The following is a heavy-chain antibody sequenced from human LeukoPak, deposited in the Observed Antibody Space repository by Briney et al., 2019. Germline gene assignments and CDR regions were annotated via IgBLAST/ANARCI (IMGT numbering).Heavy chain of an antibody. V-gene: IGHV3-73*01. D-gene: IGHD3-3*01. Sequence: GGSLRLSCTASGFTFSGSAIHWVRQASGKGLEWVGRIRSKSNNYATTYGASVKGRFTFSRDDSKNTAYLQMNCLKTEDTAVYYCTRSLYYDSWSGYFGGEDFDYWGQGTLVTVSS. CDR1: GFTFSGSA. CDR2: IRSKSNNYAT. J-gene: IGHJ4*02. CDR3: TRSLYYDSWSGYFGGEDFDY.